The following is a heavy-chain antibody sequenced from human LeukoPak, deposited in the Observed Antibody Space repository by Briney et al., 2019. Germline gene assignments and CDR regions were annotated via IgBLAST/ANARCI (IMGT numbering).Heavy chain of an antibody. CDR2: ISYDGSNK. D-gene: IGHD1-26*01. Sequence: SGGPLRLSCAASGFTFSSYAMHGVRQAPGKGLEWVAVISYDGSNKYYADSVKGRFTISRDNSKNTLYLQMDSLRAEDTAVYYCARGNSGSSDVEYNYGMDVWGQGTTVTVSS. CDR1: GFTFSSYA. CDR3: ARGNSGSSDVEYNYGMDV. J-gene: IGHJ6*02. V-gene: IGHV3-30-3*01.